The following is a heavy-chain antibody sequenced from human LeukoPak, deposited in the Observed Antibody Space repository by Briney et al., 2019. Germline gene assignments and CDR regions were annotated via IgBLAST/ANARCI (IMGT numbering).Heavy chain of an antibody. D-gene: IGHD1-1*01. Sequence: ASVKVSCKASGYTFTGYYMHWVRQAPGQGLEWMGWINPNSGGTNYAQKFQGRVTMTRDTSISTAYMELSRLRSDDTAVYYCARDTAYLTGTPYYMDVWGKGTTVTISS. CDR1: GYTFTGYY. CDR3: ARDTAYLTGTPYYMDV. V-gene: IGHV1-2*02. J-gene: IGHJ6*03. CDR2: INPNSGGT.